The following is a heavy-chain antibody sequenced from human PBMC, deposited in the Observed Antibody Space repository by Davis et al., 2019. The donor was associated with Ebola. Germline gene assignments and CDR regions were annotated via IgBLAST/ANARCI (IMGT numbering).Heavy chain of an antibody. CDR3: ARDDGYYGSGSYRARGRDYYYYGMDV. CDR1: GFTFSSYW. D-gene: IGHD3-10*01. Sequence: GESLKISCAASGFTFSSYWMSWVRQAPGKGLEWVANIKQDGSEKYYVDSVKGRFTISRDNAKNSLYLQMNSLRAEDTAVYYCARDDGYYGSGSYRARGRDYYYYGMDVWGTGTTVTVSS. V-gene: IGHV3-7*01. CDR2: IKQDGSEK. J-gene: IGHJ6*04.